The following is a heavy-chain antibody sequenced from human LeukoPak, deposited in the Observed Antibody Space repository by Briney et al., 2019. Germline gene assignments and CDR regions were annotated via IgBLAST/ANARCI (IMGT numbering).Heavy chain of an antibody. D-gene: IGHD2-2*01. CDR2: ISSSSSYI. CDR3: ARDHVPAPYCSSAICLVTDGFDI. V-gene: IGHV3-21*06. J-gene: IGHJ3*02. Sequence: GGSLRLSCAASGFTFSSYSMNWVRQAPGKGLEWVSSISSSSSYIYYADSVKGRFTISRDNAKNSLYLQMNSLRADDTAVYYCARDHVPAPYCSSAICLVTDGFDIWGQGTMVTVSS. CDR1: GFTFSSYS.